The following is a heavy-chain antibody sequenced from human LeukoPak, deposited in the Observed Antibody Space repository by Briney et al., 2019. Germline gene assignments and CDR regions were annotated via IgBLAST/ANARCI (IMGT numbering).Heavy chain of an antibody. Sequence: SETLSFTCTVSGGSISSSSYYWGWIRQPPGKGLEWLGSIYYSGSTYYNPSLKSRVTISVDTSKNQFSLKLSSVTAADTAVYYCARTYYDFWSGYSRPNWFDPWGQGTLVTVSS. V-gene: IGHV4-39*01. CDR1: GGSISSSSYY. CDR3: ARTYYDFWSGYSRPNWFDP. D-gene: IGHD3-3*01. J-gene: IGHJ5*02. CDR2: IYYSGST.